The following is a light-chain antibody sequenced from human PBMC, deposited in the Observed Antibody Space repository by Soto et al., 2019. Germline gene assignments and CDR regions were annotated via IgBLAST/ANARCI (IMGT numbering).Light chain of an antibody. CDR2: GVS. Sequence: EIVLTQSPGTLSLSPGERATLSCRASQSVGSTYLAWYQQKPGQAPKLLIYGVSSRATGIPDRFSGSGSGTDFPLTPSRLEPEDFAVYYCQQYGTSPLTFGPGTKVDV. CDR3: QQYGTSPLT. CDR1: QSVGSTY. V-gene: IGKV3-20*01. J-gene: IGKJ3*01.